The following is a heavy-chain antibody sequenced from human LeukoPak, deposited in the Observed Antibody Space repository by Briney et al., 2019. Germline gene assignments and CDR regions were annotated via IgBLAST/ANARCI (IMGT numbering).Heavy chain of an antibody. Sequence: GGSLRLSCAASGFTVSSNFMIWVRQAPGKGLEWVSVIYSGGTTYYADSVKGRFTISRDKSKNTLYLQINSLRAEDTAVYYCARDGYGNNYMDVWGKGTTVTVSS. V-gene: IGHV3-53*01. J-gene: IGHJ6*03. D-gene: IGHD1/OR15-1a*01. CDR2: IYSGGTT. CDR3: ARDGYGNNYMDV. CDR1: GFTVSSNF.